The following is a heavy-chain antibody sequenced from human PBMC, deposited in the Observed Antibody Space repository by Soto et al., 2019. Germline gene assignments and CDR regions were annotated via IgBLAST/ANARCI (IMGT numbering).Heavy chain of an antibody. J-gene: IGHJ4*02. CDR2: ISYDGSEK. CDR1: GFTFSSYG. Sequence: GGSLRLSCAASGFTFSSYGMHWVRQAPGKGLEWVAVISYDGSEKYHADSVKGRFTISRDNSKNTLYLQMNSLRAEDTAVYYCARKPETGTTVPFDYWGQGTLVTVSS. CDR3: ARKPETGTTVPFDY. D-gene: IGHD1-1*01. V-gene: IGHV3-30*03.